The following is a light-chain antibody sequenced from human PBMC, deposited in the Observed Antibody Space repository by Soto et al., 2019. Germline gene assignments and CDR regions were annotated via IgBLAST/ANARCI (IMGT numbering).Light chain of an antibody. J-gene: IGKJ1*01. CDR3: QQYKNWPTWT. V-gene: IGKV3-15*01. CDR1: QSVSSN. CDR2: GAS. Sequence: EIVRTQSPATPSVSPGERAHLSCRASQSVSSNLAWYQQKPCQAPRLLIYGASTRATGIPARFSGSVSGTEFTPTISSLQSQDLAVYYGQQYKNWPTWTGGQGTE.